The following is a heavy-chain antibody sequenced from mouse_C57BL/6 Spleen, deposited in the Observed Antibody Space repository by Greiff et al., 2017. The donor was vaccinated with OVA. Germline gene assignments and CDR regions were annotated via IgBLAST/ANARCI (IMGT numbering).Heavy chain of an antibody. J-gene: IGHJ4*01. CDR1: GYTFTSYW. D-gene: IGHD1-1*01. CDR2: INPSNGGT. Sequence: QVQLQQPGTELVKPGASVKLSCKASGYTFTSYWMHWVQQRPGQGLEWIGNINPSNGGTNYNEKFKSKATLTVDKSSSTAYMQLSSLTSEDSAVYYCARGGSNYWGAMDYWGQGTSVTVSS. V-gene: IGHV1-53*01. CDR3: ARGGSNYWGAMDY.